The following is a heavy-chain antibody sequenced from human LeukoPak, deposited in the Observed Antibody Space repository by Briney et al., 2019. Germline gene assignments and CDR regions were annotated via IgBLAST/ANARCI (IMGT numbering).Heavy chain of an antibody. D-gene: IGHD1-1*01. Sequence: SSETLSLTCIVSGYSISSGFHWGWIRQPPGKGLEWVGNIHHSWNTYYNPSLKSRVTISLDTSKNQFSLKLTSVTATDTAVYFCARINWTPDYWGQGTLVTVSS. J-gene: IGHJ4*02. V-gene: IGHV4-38-2*02. CDR2: IHHSWNT. CDR1: GYSISSGFH. CDR3: ARINWTPDY.